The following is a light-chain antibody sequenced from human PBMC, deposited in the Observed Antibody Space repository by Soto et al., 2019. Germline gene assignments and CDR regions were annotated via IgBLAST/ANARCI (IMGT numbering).Light chain of an antibody. V-gene: IGKV3-20*01. CDR3: QQYSNSPPT. J-gene: IGKJ1*01. CDR1: QSVSSSY. Sequence: EIVLTQSPGTLSLSPGERATLSCRASQSVSSSYLAWYQQKPGQAPRLLIYTTSNRATGIPDRFSGSGSGTDFTLTISRLEPEDFAVYYCQQYSNSPPTFGQGTKVEIK. CDR2: TTS.